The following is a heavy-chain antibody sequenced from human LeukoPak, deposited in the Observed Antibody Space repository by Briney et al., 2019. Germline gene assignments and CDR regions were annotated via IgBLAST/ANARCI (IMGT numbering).Heavy chain of an antibody. CDR1: GGSISSYY. CDR2: IYYSGST. V-gene: IGHV4-59*01. CDR3: ARFNFGVVIADAFDI. J-gene: IGHJ3*02. Sequence: SVTLSLTCTVSGGSISSYYWSWIRQPPGKGLEWIGYIYYSGSTNYNPSLKSRVTISVDTSKNQFSLKLSSVTAADTAVYYCARFNFGVVIADAFDIWGQGTMVTVSS. D-gene: IGHD3-3*01.